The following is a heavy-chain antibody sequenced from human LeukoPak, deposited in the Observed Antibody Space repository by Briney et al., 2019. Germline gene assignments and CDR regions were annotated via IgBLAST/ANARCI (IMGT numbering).Heavy chain of an antibody. V-gene: IGHV1-46*01. CDR3: ARTRTPSTVSAPDAFDI. CDR2: INSRGGTT. D-gene: IGHD4-17*01. J-gene: IGHJ3*02. Sequence: ASVKVSCKASGYTLTSYYMHWVRQATGQGLEWMGVINSRGGTTTYAQKFQGRVTMTRDMSTSTVYMELSSLRSEDTAVYYCARTRTPSTVSAPDAFDIWGQGTTVIVSS. CDR1: GYTLTSYY.